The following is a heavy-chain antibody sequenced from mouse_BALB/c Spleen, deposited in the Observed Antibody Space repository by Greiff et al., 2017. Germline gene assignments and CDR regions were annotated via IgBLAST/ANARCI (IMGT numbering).Heavy chain of an antibody. J-gene: IGHJ1*01. CDR1: GFTFSSYY. CDR2: INSNGGST. V-gene: IGHV5-6-2*01. CDR3: ARHYGKPSHWYFDV. Sequence: DVMLVESGGGLVKLGGSLKLSCAASGFTFSSYYMSWVRQTPEKRLELVAAINSNGGSTYYPDTVKGRFTISRDNAKNTLYLQMSSLKSEDTALYYCARHYGKPSHWYFDVWGAGTTVTVSS. D-gene: IGHD2-1*01.